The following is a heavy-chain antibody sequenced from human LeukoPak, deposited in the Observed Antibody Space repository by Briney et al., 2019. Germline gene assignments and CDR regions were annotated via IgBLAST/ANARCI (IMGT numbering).Heavy chain of an antibody. D-gene: IGHD3-10*02. CDR3: ARVAMLGSYVDS. Sequence: GASVKVSCKASGYTFTNYAMNWVRQAPGQRLEWMGWINAGNGNTKYSQEFQGRVTITRDTSASTAYMELSSLTSEDMAVYYCARVAMLGSYVDSWGQGTLVTVSS. J-gene: IGHJ4*02. CDR1: GYTFTNYA. V-gene: IGHV1-3*03. CDR2: INAGNGNT.